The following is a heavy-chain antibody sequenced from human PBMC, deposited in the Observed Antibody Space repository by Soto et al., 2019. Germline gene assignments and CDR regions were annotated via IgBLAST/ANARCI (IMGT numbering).Heavy chain of an antibody. V-gene: IGHV1-2*04. Sequence: ASVKVSCKASGYTFTGYYMHWVRQAPGQGLEWMRWINPNSGGTNYAQKFQGWVTMTRDTSISTAYMELSRLRSDDTAVYYCARNSANYFYYGMDVWGQGTTVTVSS. CDR2: INPNSGGT. D-gene: IGHD6-25*01. J-gene: IGHJ6*02. CDR1: GYTFTGYY. CDR3: ARNSANYFYYGMDV.